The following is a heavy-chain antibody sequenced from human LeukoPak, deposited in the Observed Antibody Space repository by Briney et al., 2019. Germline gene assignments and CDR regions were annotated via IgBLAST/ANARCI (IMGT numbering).Heavy chain of an antibody. CDR3: AKDDGRWLQIDY. Sequence: PGRSLRLSCAASGFTFSSYGMHWVRQAPGKGLEWVAVISYDGSNKYYADSVKGRFTISRDNSKNTLYLQMNSLRAEDTAVYYCAKDDGRWLQIDYWGQGTLVTVSS. V-gene: IGHV3-30*18. J-gene: IGHJ4*02. CDR1: GFTFSSYG. D-gene: IGHD5-24*01. CDR2: ISYDGSNK.